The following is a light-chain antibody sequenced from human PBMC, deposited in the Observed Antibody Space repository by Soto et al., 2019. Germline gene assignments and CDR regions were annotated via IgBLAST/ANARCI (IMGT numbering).Light chain of an antibody. CDR3: QQSYSPPLT. V-gene: IGKV1-39*01. CDR2: AAS. CDR1: RDISYY. Sequence: DLPMTQSPSSLSASVGDKVTITCRASRDISYYLNWFQHKPGIAPKLLIYAASTLQVGVPTRFRGSGSASGTHYTLTITSLQPEDSATYYCQQSYSPPLTFGGGTRVEI. J-gene: IGKJ4*01.